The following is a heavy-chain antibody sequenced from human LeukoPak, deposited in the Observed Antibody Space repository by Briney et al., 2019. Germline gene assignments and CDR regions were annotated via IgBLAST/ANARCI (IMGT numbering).Heavy chain of an antibody. CDR2: IYYSGST. V-gene: IGHV4-59*01. D-gene: IGHD2-2*01. Sequence: SETLSLTCTVSGGSISSYYWSWIRQPPGKGLEWIGYIYYSGSTNYNPSLKSRVTISADTSKNQFSLKLSSVTAADTAVYYCASSAAQGLRYFDYWGQGTLVTVSS. J-gene: IGHJ4*02. CDR3: ASSAAQGLRYFDY. CDR1: GGSISSYY.